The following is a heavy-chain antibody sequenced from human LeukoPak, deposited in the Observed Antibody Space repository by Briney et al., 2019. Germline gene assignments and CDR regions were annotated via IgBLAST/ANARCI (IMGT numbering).Heavy chain of an antibody. V-gene: IGHV7-4-1*02. Sequence: ASVKVSCKASGYTFTSYAMNWVRQAPGQGLEWMGWINTYTGNPTYAQGFTGRFVFSLDTSVSTAYLQISSLKAEDTAVYYCARWDYDSSCYALYYFDYWGQGTLVTVSS. CDR2: INTYTGNP. J-gene: IGHJ4*02. D-gene: IGHD3-22*01. CDR1: GYTFTSYA. CDR3: ARWDYDSSCYALYYFDY.